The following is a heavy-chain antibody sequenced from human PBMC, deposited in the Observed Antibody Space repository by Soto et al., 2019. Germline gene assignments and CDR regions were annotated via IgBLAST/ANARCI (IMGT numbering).Heavy chain of an antibody. Sequence: QVQLVESGGGVVQPGRSLRLSCAASGFTFSSYGMHWVRQAPGKGLEWVAVISYDGSNKYYADSVKGRFTISRDNSKNTLYLQMNSLRAEDTAVYYCAKDLKMPYYDSSGYYDAFDIWGQGTMVTVSS. CDR2: ISYDGSNK. CDR1: GFTFSSYG. J-gene: IGHJ3*02. V-gene: IGHV3-30*18. D-gene: IGHD3-22*01. CDR3: AKDLKMPYYDSSGYYDAFDI.